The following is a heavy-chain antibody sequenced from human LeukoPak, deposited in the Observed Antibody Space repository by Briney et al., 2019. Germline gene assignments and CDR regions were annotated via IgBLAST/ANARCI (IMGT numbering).Heavy chain of an antibody. Sequence: GGSLRLSCAASGFTFSSYAMSWVRQAPGKGLEWVSAISGSGGSTYYADSVKGRFTISRDNSKNTQYLQMNSLRAEDTAVYYCAKASHVLRFLEWLKGDAFDIWGQGTMVTVSS. CDR3: AKASHVLRFLEWLKGDAFDI. J-gene: IGHJ3*02. CDR2: ISGSGGST. CDR1: GFTFSSYA. V-gene: IGHV3-23*01. D-gene: IGHD3-3*01.